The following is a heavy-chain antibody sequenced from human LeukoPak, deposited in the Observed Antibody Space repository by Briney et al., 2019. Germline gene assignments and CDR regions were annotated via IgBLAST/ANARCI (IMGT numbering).Heavy chain of an antibody. CDR3: AKDLSYESSGSFFDF. V-gene: IGHV3-43*01. J-gene: IGHJ4*02. CDR1: GFIFEDYT. Sequence: GSLRLSFAASGFIFEDYTMQWGRQAPGKTLEWVSLISWDGTTYYADSVKGRFTISRDNSKDSLSLQMDTLRSEDTAFYYCAKDLSYESSGSFFDFWGQGTLVTVS. D-gene: IGHD3-22*01. CDR2: ISWDGTT.